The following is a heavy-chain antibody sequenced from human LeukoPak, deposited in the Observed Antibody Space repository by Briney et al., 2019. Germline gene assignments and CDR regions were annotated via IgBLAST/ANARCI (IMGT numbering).Heavy chain of an antibody. J-gene: IGHJ4*02. CDR2: ISSSSSYI. Sequence: GGSLRLSCAASGFIFSSYETNWVRQAPGKGLEWVSSISSSSSYIYYADSVKGRFTISRDNAKNSLYLQMNSLRAEDTAVYYCARGYDILTGGPDYWGQGTLVTVSS. CDR3: ARGYDILTGGPDY. V-gene: IGHV3-21*01. D-gene: IGHD3-9*01. CDR1: GFIFSSYE.